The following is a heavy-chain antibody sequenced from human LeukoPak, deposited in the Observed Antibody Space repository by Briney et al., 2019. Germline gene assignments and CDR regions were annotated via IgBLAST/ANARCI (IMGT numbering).Heavy chain of an antibody. CDR3: AKGKRVGAPYYFDS. V-gene: IGHV3-23*01. J-gene: IGHJ4*02. CDR1: GFTFSNYA. D-gene: IGHD1-26*01. Sequence: GGSLRLSCAASGFTFSNYAMTWARQAPGKGLEWVSAMSGSGGKTYYADSVKVRFTISRDSSQNTLYLQMNNLRADDTAVYYCAKGKRVGAPYYFDSWGQGTLVTVSS. CDR2: MSGSGGKT.